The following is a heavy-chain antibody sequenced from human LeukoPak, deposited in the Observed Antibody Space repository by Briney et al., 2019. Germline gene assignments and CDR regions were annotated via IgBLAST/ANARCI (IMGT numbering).Heavy chain of an antibody. D-gene: IGHD6-19*01. CDR3: ARAEVTAGTKYFDL. CDR1: GGSISSGDYF. Sequence: PSQTLSLTCNVSGGSISSGDYFWSWIRQPPGKGLEWIGYIYYSGSAYYSPSLRSRFTISVDTSENQFSLKLSYVTATDTAVYYCARAEVTAGTKYFDLWGRGTLVTVSS. J-gene: IGHJ2*01. V-gene: IGHV4-30-4*01. CDR2: IYYSGSA.